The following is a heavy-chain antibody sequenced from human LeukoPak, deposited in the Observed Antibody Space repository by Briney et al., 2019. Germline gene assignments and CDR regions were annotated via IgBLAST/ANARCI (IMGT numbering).Heavy chain of an antibody. CDR1: GGSISSYY. Sequence: SETLSLTCTVSGGSISSYYWSWIRQPPGKGLEWIGYIYYSGSTNYNPSLKSRVTISVDTSKNQFSLKLSSVTAADTAVYYCARDPIVGATKGVIDYWGQGTLVTVSS. CDR3: ARDPIVGATKGVIDY. CDR2: IYYSGST. V-gene: IGHV4-59*12. D-gene: IGHD1-26*01. J-gene: IGHJ4*02.